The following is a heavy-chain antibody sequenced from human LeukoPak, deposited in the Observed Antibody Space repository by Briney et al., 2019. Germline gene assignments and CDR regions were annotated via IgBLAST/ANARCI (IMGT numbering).Heavy chain of an antibody. CDR1: GYTFTGYH. V-gene: IGHV1-2*02. CDR3: ARDLTGDVSTHFDY. J-gene: IGHJ4*02. Sequence: GASVKVSCKASGYTFTGYHIHWIRQAPGQGLEWLGWISCSSGDTHYAQKFQGRVTVTRDTSIDTAYMELSTLTSDDTAVYYFARDLTGDVSTHFDYWGQGTLVTVSS. D-gene: IGHD5/OR15-5a*01. CDR2: ISCSSGDT.